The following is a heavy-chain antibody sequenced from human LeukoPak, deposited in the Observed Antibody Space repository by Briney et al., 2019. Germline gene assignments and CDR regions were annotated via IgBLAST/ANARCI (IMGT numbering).Heavy chain of an antibody. D-gene: IGHD2-15*01. V-gene: IGHV4-34*01. CDR2: IYHSGGT. J-gene: IGHJ6*03. CDR3: TRGHGYCGGGSCYSLAHSYYYYYMDV. Sequence: ESLCLTPALSRGSLSVYFPSGVPHRPQRGQWSVWGIYHSGGTNYNPSPKRRVTISVHTSKNKFSLKLRSVSPADTAVYYCTRGHGYCGGGSCYSLAHSYYYYYMDVWGKGTTVTVSS. CDR1: RGSLSVYF.